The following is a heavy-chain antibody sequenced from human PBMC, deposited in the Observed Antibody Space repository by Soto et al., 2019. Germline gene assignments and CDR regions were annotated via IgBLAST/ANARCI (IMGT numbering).Heavy chain of an antibody. CDR1: GYSFTNYW. CDR3: ARLILGATDAFDI. V-gene: IGHV5-51*01. CDR2: IYPGDSDT. Sequence: PGESLKISCKGSGYSFTNYWIGWVRQMPGKGLEWMGIIYPGDSDTRYSPSVQGQVTISADKSINTAYLQWSSLKASDTATYHCARLILGATDAFDIWGQGTMVTVSS. J-gene: IGHJ3*02. D-gene: IGHD1-26*01.